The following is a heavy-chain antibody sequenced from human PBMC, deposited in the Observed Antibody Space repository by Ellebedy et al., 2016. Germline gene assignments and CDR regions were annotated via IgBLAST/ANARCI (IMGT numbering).Heavy chain of an antibody. CDR3: ATAPWGDSNYAY. Sequence: ASVKVSXKASGYTFTSYGISWVRQAPGQGLEWMGWISAYNGNTNYAQKLQGRVTMTTDTSTSTAYMELSSLRSEDTAVYYCATAPWGDSNYAYWGQGTLVTVSS. CDR2: ISAYNGNT. J-gene: IGHJ4*02. CDR1: GYTFTSYG. D-gene: IGHD4-11*01. V-gene: IGHV1-18*01.